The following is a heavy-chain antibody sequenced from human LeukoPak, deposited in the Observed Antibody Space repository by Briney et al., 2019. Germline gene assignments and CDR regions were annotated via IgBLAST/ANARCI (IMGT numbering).Heavy chain of an antibody. Sequence: SETLSLTCTVSGASISSYYWNWIRQSPGKGLEWIGYIHVSWGTSYDPSLKSRVTISIDTSKNQFSLKLSSVTAADTAVYYCAKGTSTVVTPNYYYYYSMDVWGKGTTVTVSS. D-gene: IGHD4-23*01. CDR3: AKGTSTVVTPNYYYYYSMDV. CDR1: GASISSYY. V-gene: IGHV4-4*09. J-gene: IGHJ6*03. CDR2: IHVSWGT.